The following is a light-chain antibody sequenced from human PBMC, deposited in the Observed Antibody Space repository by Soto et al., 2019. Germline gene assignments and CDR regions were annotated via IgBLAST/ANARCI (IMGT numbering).Light chain of an antibody. CDR1: SSDVGGYNY. CDR3: FSYAGDSVYV. CDR2: EVS. V-gene: IGLV2-14*01. J-gene: IGLJ1*01. Sequence: QSVLTQPASVSGSPGQSITISCTGTSSDVGGYNYVSWSQQHPGKAPKLMIYEVSNRPSGVSNRFSGSKSGNTASLTISGLQAEDEADYYCFSYAGDSVYVFGTGTKVTVL.